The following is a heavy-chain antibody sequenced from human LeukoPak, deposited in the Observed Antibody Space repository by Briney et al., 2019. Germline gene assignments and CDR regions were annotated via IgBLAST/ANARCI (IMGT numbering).Heavy chain of an antibody. D-gene: IGHD1-26*01. V-gene: IGHV3-66*02. CDR3: ARESLGGSSFDY. CDR1: GFTVSSNY. CDR2: IYSGGST. Sequence: PGGSLRLSCAASGFTVSSNYMSWVRQAPGKGLGWVSVIYSGGSTYYADSVKGRFTISRDNSKNTLYLQMNSLRAEDTAVYYCARESLGGSSFDYWGQGTLVTVSS. J-gene: IGHJ4*02.